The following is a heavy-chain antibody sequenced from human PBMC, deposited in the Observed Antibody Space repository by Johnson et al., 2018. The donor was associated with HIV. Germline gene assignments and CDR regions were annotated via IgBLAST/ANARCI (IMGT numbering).Heavy chain of an antibody. J-gene: IGHJ3*02. CDR2: ILFDGVYK. Sequence: QVQLVESGGGVVQPGRSQRLSCAASGFPFRDSAMHWVRQAPGKGMEWVAVILFDGVYKHYAESVKGRFTISRDNSKNTLYLQMNSLRAEDTAVYYCARAMGRWELDAALGAFDIWGQGTMVTVSS. CDR1: GFPFRDSA. V-gene: IGHV3-30-3*01. D-gene: IGHD1-26*01. CDR3: ARAMGRWELDAALGAFDI.